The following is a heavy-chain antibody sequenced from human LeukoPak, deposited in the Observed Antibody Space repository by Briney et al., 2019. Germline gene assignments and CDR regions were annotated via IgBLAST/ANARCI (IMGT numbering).Heavy chain of an antibody. J-gene: IGHJ4*02. V-gene: IGHV3-7*01. D-gene: IGHD6-13*01. CDR1: GFTFSSYW. CDR2: IKQDGSEK. CDR3: ARDPGTDGSSWYVLDN. Sequence: GGSLRLSCAASGFTFSSYWMSWVRQAPGKGLEWVANIKQDGSEKYYVDSVKGRFTISRDNAKNSLYLQMNSLRAEDTAVYYCARDPGTDGSSWYVLDNWGQGTLVTVSA.